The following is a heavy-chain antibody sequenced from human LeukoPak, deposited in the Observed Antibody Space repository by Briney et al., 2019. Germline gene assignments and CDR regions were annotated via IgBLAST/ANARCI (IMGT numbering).Heavy chain of an antibody. J-gene: IGHJ3*02. CDR1: GGSISSGSYY. V-gene: IGHV4-61*02. Sequence: SQTLSLTCTVSGGSISSGSYYWSWIRQPAGKGLEWIGRIYTSGSTNHNPSLKSRVTISVDTSKNQFSLKLSSVTAADTAVYYCARNRGYDLGDAFDIWGQGTMVTVSS. CDR2: IYTSGST. CDR3: ARNRGYDLGDAFDI. D-gene: IGHD5-12*01.